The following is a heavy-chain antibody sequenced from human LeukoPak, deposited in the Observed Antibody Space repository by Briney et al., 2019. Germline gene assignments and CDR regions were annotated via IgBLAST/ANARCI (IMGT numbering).Heavy chain of an antibody. J-gene: IGHJ4*02. CDR1: GFTFSSYV. Sequence: GGSLRLSCAASGFTFSSYVMHWVRQAPGKGLEWVAIISYDGSNEYYADSVKGRFTISRDNSKNTLYLQMNSLRAADTAVYYCASLDRGYYYSFDYWGQGTLVTVSS. D-gene: IGHD2/OR15-2a*01. V-gene: IGHV3-30*04. CDR2: ISYDGSNE. CDR3: ASLDRGYYYSFDY.